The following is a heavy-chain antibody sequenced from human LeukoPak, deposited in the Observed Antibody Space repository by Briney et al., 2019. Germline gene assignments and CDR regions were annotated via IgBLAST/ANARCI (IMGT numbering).Heavy chain of an antibody. V-gene: IGHV3-23*01. D-gene: IGHD4-17*01. CDR1: GFIFKNHA. Sequence: GGSLRLSCAASGFIFKNHAMSWVRQAPGKGLEWVSATSGSGGTKFYADSVKGRFTISRDNSKDTLCLQMNSLRAEDTAIYYCAKKEVDGVVWDYWGQGTLVTVSS. CDR2: TSGSGGTK. CDR3: AKKEVDGVVWDY. J-gene: IGHJ4*02.